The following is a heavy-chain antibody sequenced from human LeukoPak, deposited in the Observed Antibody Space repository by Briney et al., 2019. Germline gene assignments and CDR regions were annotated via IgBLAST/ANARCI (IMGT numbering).Heavy chain of an antibody. D-gene: IGHD4-17*01. CDR3: ARERFPTVTTRKLDWFDP. V-gene: IGHV1-8*01. J-gene: IGHJ5*02. CDR1: GYTFTSYD. Sequence: ASVKVSCKASGYTFTSYDINWVRQATGQGLEWMGWKNPNSGNTGYAQKFQGRVTMTRNTSISTAYMELSSLRSEDTAVYYCARERFPTVTTRKLDWFDPWGQGTLVTVSS. CDR2: KNPNSGNT.